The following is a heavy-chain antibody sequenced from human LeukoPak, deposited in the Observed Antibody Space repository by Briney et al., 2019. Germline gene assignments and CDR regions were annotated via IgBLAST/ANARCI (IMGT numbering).Heavy chain of an antibody. V-gene: IGHV3-21*01. CDR2: ISSSSSYI. CDR1: GFTFSSYS. CDR3: ARDPKGYSDYQGLSREDLFG. D-gene: IGHD5-12*01. Sequence: GGSLRLSCAASGFTFSSYSMNWVRQAPGKGLEWVSSISSSSSYIYYADSVKGRFTISRDNAKNSLYLQMNSLRAEDTAVYYCARDPKGYSDYQGLSREDLFGWGQGTLVTVSS. J-gene: IGHJ4*02.